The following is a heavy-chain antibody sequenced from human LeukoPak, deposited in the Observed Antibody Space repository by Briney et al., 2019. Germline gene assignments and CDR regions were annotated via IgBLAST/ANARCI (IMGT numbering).Heavy chain of an antibody. CDR2: ISSSSSTI. J-gene: IGHJ3*02. V-gene: IGHV3-48*01. D-gene: IGHD1-1*01. CDR3: ARAGWNDAFDI. Sequence: GGSLRLSCAASGFTFSSYSMNWVRQAPGKGLEWVSYISSSSSTIYYADSVKGRFTISRDNAKNSLYLQMDSLRAEDTAVYCCARAGWNDAFDIWGQGTMVTVSS. CDR1: GFTFSSYS.